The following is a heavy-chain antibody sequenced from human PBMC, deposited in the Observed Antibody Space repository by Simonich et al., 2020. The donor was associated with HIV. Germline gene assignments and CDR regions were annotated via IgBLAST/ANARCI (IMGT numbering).Heavy chain of an antibody. CDR2: ICFGGIT. CDR1: GGSINSSNYY. V-gene: IGHV4-39*01. J-gene: IGHJ4*02. Sequence: QLQLQESGPGLVKPSETLSLTCTVSGGSINSSNYYWGWIRQPPGKGLEWIGSICFGGITYYNPPLKSRVTISVDTSANQFSLKLSSVTAADTAVYYCVRHVPASPGFLYWGQGTLVTVSS. CDR3: VRHVPASPGFLY.